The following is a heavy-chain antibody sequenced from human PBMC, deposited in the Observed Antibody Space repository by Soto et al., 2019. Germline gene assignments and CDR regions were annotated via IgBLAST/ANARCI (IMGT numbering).Heavy chain of an antibody. Sequence: SETQSLTCTVSGGSISSSSYYWGWIRQPPGKGLEWIGSIYYSGSTYYNPSLKSRVTISVDTSKNQFSLKLSSVTAADTAVYYCARHDFWSGYTVDYWGQGTLVTVSS. CDR1: GGSISSSSYY. V-gene: IGHV4-39*01. D-gene: IGHD3-3*01. CDR2: IYYSGST. J-gene: IGHJ4*02. CDR3: ARHDFWSGYTVDY.